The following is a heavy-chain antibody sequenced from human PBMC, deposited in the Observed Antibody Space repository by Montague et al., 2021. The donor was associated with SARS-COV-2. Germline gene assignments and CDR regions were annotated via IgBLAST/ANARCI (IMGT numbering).Heavy chain of an antibody. V-gene: IGHV3-23*01. CDR2: IGGSGDT. D-gene: IGHD2-15*01. Sequence: SLRLSCAASGFTSGLIFRKVAMSWVRQAPGKGLEWVSAIGGSGDTYYADSVKGRFAISRDNSKNTLYLQMNSLRADDTAVYYCAKEMGHGRPFDYWGQGALVTVSS. J-gene: IGHJ4*02. CDR1: GFTSGLIFRKVA. CDR3: AKEMGHGRPFDY.